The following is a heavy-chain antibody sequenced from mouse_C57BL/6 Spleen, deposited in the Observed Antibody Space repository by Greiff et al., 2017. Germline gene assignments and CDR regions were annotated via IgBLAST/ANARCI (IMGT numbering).Heavy chain of an antibody. CDR2: IYPGSGNT. Sequence: VQLQQSGAELVRPGASVKLSRKASGYTFTDYYINWVKQRPGQGLEWIARIYPGSGNTYYNEKFKGKATLTAEKSSSTAYMQLSSLTSEDSAVYFCARSREYFDVWGTGTTVTVSS. J-gene: IGHJ1*03. V-gene: IGHV1-76*01. CDR1: GYTFTDYY. CDR3: ARSREYFDV.